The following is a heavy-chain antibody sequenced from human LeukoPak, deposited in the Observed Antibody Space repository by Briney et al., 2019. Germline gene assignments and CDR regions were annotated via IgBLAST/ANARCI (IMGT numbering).Heavy chain of an antibody. CDR3: ARDGVDFWSGVYYYYYMDV. D-gene: IGHD3-3*01. J-gene: IGHJ6*03. CDR2: IYSGGST. CDR1: GFTVSSNY. V-gene: IGHV3-66*02. Sequence: GGSLRLSCAASGFTVSSNYMSWARQAPGKGLEWVSVIYSGGSTYYADSVKGRFTISRDNSKNTLYLQMNSLRAEDTAVYYCARDGVDFWSGVYYYYYMDVWGKGTTVTVSS.